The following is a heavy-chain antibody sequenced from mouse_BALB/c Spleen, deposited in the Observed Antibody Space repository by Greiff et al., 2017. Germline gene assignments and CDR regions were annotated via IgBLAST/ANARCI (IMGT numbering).Heavy chain of an antibody. Sequence: VQLVESGPGLVAPSQSLSITCTVSGFSLTGYGVNWVRQPPGKGLEWLGMIWGDGSTDYNSALKSRLSISKDNSKSQVFLKMNSLQTDDTARYYCARDGGYDYWYFDVWGAGTTVTVSS. V-gene: IGHV2-6-7*01. CDR2: IWGDGST. D-gene: IGHD2-3*01. CDR3: ARDGGYDYWYFDV. J-gene: IGHJ1*01. CDR1: GFSLTGYG.